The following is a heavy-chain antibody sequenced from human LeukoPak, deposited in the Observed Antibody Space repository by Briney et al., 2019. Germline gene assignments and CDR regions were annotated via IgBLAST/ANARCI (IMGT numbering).Heavy chain of an antibody. CDR2: ISAYNGNT. CDR3: ARVAAPRYSSGWSPPTPDY. CDR1: GYTFTSYG. J-gene: IGHJ4*02. V-gene: IGHV1-18*01. D-gene: IGHD6-19*01. Sequence: ASVKVSCKASGYTFTSYGISWVRQAPGQGLEWMGWISAYNGNTNYVQKLQGRVTMTTDTSTSTAYMELRSLRSDDTAVYYCARVAAPRYSSGWSPPTPDYWGQGTLVTVSS.